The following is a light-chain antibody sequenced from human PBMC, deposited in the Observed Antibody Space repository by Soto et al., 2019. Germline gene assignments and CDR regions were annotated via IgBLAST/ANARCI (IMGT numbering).Light chain of an antibody. V-gene: IGKV1-27*01. CDR2: ATF. CDR1: QGISNY. Sequence: DIQMTQSPSSLSASVGDRVTITCRASQGISNYLAWYQQKPGKVPKLLIYATFTLQARVPSRFSRSGSETDFALTFSSLQAEDVATYYCQAYDSALTWTFGQGTKVEIQ. CDR3: QAYDSALTWT. J-gene: IGKJ1*01.